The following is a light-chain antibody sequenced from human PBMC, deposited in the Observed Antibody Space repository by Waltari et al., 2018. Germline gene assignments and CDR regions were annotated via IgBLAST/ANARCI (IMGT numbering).Light chain of an antibody. J-gene: IGKJ2*01. CDR2: DAS. CDR3: QQGGT. CDR1: QSVSSY. Sequence: EIVLTQSPATLPLSPGERATLSCRASQSVSSYLAWYQQKPGQAPRLLIYDASNRATGIPARFSGSGSGTDFTLTISSLEPEDFAVYYCQQGGTFGQGTKLEIK. V-gene: IGKV3-11*01.